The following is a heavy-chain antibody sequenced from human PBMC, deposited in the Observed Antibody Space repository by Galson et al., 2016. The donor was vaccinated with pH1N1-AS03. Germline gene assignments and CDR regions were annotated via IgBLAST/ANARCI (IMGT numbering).Heavy chain of an antibody. CDR1: GLSITKGFQ. CDR3: ARDGDTCHSSTCYKWFDS. D-gene: IGHD2-2*01. CDR2: VYQSGTT. Sequence: LSLTCTVSGLSITKGFQWAWIRQSPAKGLEWIGNVYQSGTTYYNSSLKRRVTISVDTSKDQFSLKLTSVTAADTAVYYCARDGDTCHSSTCYKWFDSWGQGTLVIVSS. V-gene: IGHV4-38-2*02. J-gene: IGHJ5*01.